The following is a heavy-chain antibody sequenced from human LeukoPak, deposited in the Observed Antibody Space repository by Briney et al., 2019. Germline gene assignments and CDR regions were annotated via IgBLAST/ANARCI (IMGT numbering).Heavy chain of an antibody. J-gene: IGHJ5*02. CDR3: AGDRPGRYCSTISCYSASPFDP. V-gene: IGHV1-69*13. CDR1: GGTFSSYA. D-gene: IGHD2-2*02. Sequence: SVKVSCKASGGTFSSYAISWVRQAPGQGLEWMGGIIPIFGTANYAQKFQGRVTITADESTSTAYMELSSLRSEDTAVYYCAGDRPGRYCSTISCYSASPFDPWGQGTLVTVSS. CDR2: IIPIFGTA.